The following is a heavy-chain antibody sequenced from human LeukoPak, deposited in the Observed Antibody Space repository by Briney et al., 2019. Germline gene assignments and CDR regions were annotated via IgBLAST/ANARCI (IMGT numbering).Heavy chain of an antibody. Sequence: PSETLSLTCTVSGGSISSSSYYWGWIRQPPGKGLEWIGSIYYSGSTYYNPSLKSRVTISVDTSKNQFSLNLSSVTAADTAVYYCARGRRMLCSSTSCWPEESWWFDPWGQGTLVTVSS. CDR2: IYYSGST. D-gene: IGHD2-2*01. CDR1: GGSISSSSYY. V-gene: IGHV4-39*07. J-gene: IGHJ5*02. CDR3: ARGRRMLCSSTSCWPEESWWFDP.